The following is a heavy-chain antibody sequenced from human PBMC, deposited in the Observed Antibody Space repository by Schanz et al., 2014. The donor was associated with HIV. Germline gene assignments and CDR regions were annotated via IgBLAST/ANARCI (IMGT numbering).Heavy chain of an antibody. Sequence: QVQLVESGGVVVQPGRSLRLSCAASGFSFSSYGMHWVRQAPGKGLEWVAILWFDGSIDYYVDSVKGRFTVFRDNSKNTLYLQMNSLSPEDTAVYYCARGEAITYYYHYYGMDVWGQGTTVTVSS. CDR1: GFSFSSYG. D-gene: IGHD1-20*01. CDR3: ARGEAITYYYHYYGMDV. CDR2: LWFDGSID. V-gene: IGHV3-33*01. J-gene: IGHJ6*02.